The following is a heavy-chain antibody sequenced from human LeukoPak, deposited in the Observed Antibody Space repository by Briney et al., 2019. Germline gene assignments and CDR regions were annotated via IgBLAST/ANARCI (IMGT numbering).Heavy chain of an antibody. Sequence: GGSLRLSCAVSGITLSNYGMSWVRQAPGKGLERVAGISGSGGSTNYAGSVKGRFTISRDNSKNTLYLQMNSLRAEDTAVYYCAKGLSPQMVIVVVITVGFDYWGQGTLVTVSS. D-gene: IGHD3-22*01. J-gene: IGHJ4*02. CDR1: GITLSNYG. V-gene: IGHV3-23*01. CDR3: AKGLSPQMVIVVVITVGFDY. CDR2: ISGSGGST.